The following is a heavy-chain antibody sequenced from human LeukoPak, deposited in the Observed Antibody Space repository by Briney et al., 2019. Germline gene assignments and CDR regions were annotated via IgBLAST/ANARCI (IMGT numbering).Heavy chain of an antibody. V-gene: IGHV1-46*04. J-gene: IGHJ5*02. CDR3: ERIGDYGSGSEGFDP. D-gene: IGHD3-10*01. CDR1: GYTFTSYY. CDR2: ISPSVGTT. Sequence: ASVKVSCKASGYTFTSYYIHWVRQAPGQGIEWMGIISPSVGTTTYAQKLEDRVTITRDTSTTTAYMELRSLRSEDTAVYYCERIGDYGSGSEGFDPWGQGTLVTVSS.